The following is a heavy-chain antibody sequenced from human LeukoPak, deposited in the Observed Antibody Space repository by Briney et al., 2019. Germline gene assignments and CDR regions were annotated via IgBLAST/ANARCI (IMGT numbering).Heavy chain of an antibody. CDR3: ARVVTIFGVGGMDV. D-gene: IGHD3-3*01. J-gene: IGHJ6*02. CDR1: GCSISSGSYY. V-gene: IGHV4-61*02. CDR2: IHTSGST. Sequence: SETLSLTCTVSGCSISSGSYYWSWIRQPAGKGLEWIGRIHTSGSTNYNPSLKSRATISVDTSKNQFSLKLSSVTAADTAVYYCARVVTIFGVGGMDVWGQGTTVTVSS.